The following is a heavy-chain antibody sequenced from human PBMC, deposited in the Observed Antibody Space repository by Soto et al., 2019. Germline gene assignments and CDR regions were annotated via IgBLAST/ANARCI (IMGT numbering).Heavy chain of an antibody. Sequence: GESLKISCKASGYTFTSYDINWVRQATGQGLEWMGWMNPNSGNTGYAQKFQGRVTMTRNTSISTAYMELSSLRSEDTAVYYCARGYVPGLDYDFWSGYPNPYYYYMDVWGKGTTVTVSS. CDR1: GYTFTSYD. CDR2: MNPNSGNT. V-gene: IGHV1-8*01. CDR3: ARGYVPGLDYDFWSGYPNPYYYYMDV. D-gene: IGHD3-3*01. J-gene: IGHJ6*03.